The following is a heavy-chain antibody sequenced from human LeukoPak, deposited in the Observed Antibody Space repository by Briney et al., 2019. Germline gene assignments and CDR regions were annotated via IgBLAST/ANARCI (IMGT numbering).Heavy chain of an antibody. Sequence: ASVKVSCKASGYTFSNYAMNWVRQAPGQGLEWMGWINTNTGNPTYAQGFTGRFVFSLDTSVSTAYLQISSLKAEDTAVYYCARVWLAAADSFDYWGQGTLATVSS. CDR3: ARVWLAAADSFDY. CDR2: INTNTGNP. CDR1: GYTFSNYA. D-gene: IGHD6-13*01. V-gene: IGHV7-4-1*02. J-gene: IGHJ4*02.